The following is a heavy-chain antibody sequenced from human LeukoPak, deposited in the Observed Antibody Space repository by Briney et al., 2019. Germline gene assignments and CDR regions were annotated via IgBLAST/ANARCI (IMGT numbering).Heavy chain of an antibody. D-gene: IGHD4-23*01. Sequence: PGGSLRLSCAASGFAFNNYGIHWVRQAPGKGLKWVTFISLDGSNQFYADSVKGRFTISRDSSKNMVYLQLSGLRPEDTATYYCARDPGGPDFFDFWGQGTLVTVSS. CDR2: ISLDGSNQ. V-gene: IGHV3-30*04. CDR1: GFAFNNYG. J-gene: IGHJ4*02. CDR3: ARDPGGPDFFDF.